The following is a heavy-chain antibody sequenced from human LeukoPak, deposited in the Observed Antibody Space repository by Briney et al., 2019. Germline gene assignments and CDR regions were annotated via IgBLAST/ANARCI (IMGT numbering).Heavy chain of an antibody. D-gene: IGHD1-14*01. CDR2: IFYNRNT. Sequence: SETLSLTCSVSGDSISSGGYYWIWIRQHPGKGLEWIGYIFYNRNTYYNPSLKSRVTISVDTSKNQFSLNLSSVTAADTAVYYCARGLSKPPDYWGQGTLVTVSS. V-gene: IGHV4-31*03. J-gene: IGHJ4*02. CDR3: ARGLSKPPDY. CDR1: GDSISSGGYY.